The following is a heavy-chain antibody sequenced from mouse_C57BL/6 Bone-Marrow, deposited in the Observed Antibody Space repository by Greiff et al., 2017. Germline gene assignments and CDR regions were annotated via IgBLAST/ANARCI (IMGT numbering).Heavy chain of an antibody. CDR1: GYTFTDYE. J-gene: IGHJ2*01. D-gene: IGHD2-3*01. Sequence: VKLQESGAELVRPGASVTLSCKASGYTFTDYEMHWVKQTPVHGLEWIGAIDPETGGTAYNQKFKGKAILTADKSSSTAYMELRSLTSEDSAVYYCTFDGYYAFFDYWGQGTTLTVSS. V-gene: IGHV1-15*01. CDR3: TFDGYYAFFDY. CDR2: IDPETGGT.